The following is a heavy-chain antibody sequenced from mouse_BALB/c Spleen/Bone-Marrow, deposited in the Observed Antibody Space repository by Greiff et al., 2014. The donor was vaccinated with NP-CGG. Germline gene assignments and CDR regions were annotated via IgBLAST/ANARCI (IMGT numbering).Heavy chain of an antibody. CDR2: IDPANGNT. V-gene: IGHV14-3*02. J-gene: IGHJ4*01. CDR1: GFNIKDTY. CDR3: ASSGKYEGGAMDY. D-gene: IGHD2-1*01. Sequence: EVQLQQSGAELVKPGASVKLSCTASGFNIKDTYMHWVKQRPEQGLEWIGRIDPANGNTKYVPTFQGKATITADTSSNTAYPQLSSRTSEDAAVYYYASSGKYEGGAMDYWGQGISVTVSS.